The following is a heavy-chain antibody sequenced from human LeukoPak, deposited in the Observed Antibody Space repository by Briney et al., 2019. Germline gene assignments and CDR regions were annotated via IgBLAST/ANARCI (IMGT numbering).Heavy chain of an antibody. V-gene: IGHV1-69*05. CDR3: PRGGFPRARYDFWSGYYWDDWFDP. CDR2: IIPIFGTA. Sequence: RWASVKVSCKASGGTFSSYAISWVRQAPGQGREWMGGIIPIFGTANYAQKFQGRVTIPTDESTSTAHMELSRLRSEDTAVYCCPRGGFPRARYDFWSGYYWDDWFDPWGQGTLVTVSS. CDR1: GGTFSSYA. J-gene: IGHJ5*02. D-gene: IGHD3-3*01.